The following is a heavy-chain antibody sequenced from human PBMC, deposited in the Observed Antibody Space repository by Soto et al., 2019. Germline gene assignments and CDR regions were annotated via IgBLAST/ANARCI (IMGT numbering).Heavy chain of an antibody. CDR2: IPYDGSNK. Sequence: GGSLRLSCAASGFTFSSYGMHWVRQAPGKGLEWVAVIPYDGSNKYYADSVKGRFTISRDNSKNTLYLQMSSLRAEDTAVYYCAKARGYSYGTLDYWGQGTLVTVSS. V-gene: IGHV3-30*18. CDR3: AKARGYSYGTLDY. J-gene: IGHJ4*02. D-gene: IGHD5-18*01. CDR1: GFTFSSYG.